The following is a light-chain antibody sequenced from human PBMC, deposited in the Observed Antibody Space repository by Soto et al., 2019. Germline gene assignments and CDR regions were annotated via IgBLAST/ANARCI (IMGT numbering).Light chain of an antibody. J-gene: IGLJ1*01. CDR3: SSYTSSFYV. CDR1: SSDVGGYNY. V-gene: IGLV2-14*01. CDR2: EVS. Sequence: QSALTLPASVSGSPGQSITISCTGTSSDVGGYNYVSWYQQHPGKAPKLMIYEVSNRPSGVSNRFSGSKSGNTASLTISGLQAEDEADYYCSSYTSSFYVFGTGTKVTVL.